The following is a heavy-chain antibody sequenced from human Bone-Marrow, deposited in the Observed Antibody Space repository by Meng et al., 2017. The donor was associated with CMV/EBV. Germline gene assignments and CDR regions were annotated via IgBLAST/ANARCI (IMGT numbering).Heavy chain of an antibody. V-gene: IGHV4-34*01. CDR2: INHSGST. Sequence: SETLSLTCAVYGGSLSGYYWSWIRQPPGKGLEWIGEINHSGSTNYNPSLKSRVTISVDTSKNQFSLKLSSVTAADTAVYYCARDRGLYDDFWSGYWRYFDYWGQGTLVTVSS. CDR3: ARDRGLYDDFWSGYWRYFDY. D-gene: IGHD3-3*01. J-gene: IGHJ4*02. CDR1: GGSLSGYY.